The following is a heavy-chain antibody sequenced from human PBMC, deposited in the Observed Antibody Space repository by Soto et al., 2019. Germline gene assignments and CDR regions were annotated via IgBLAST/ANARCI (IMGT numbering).Heavy chain of an antibody. Sequence: ELQLVESGGGLVQPGGSLRLSCVASGFSFSTYWMHWVRQAPGKGLVWVSRINTAGTTTPYADSVKGRFTISRDNAKNTLYLQMNSPGAEDTAVFFRGGGGGDYGDYLDYWGQGALVTVSS. CDR3: GGGGGDYGDYLDY. D-gene: IGHD4-17*01. CDR1: GFSFSTYW. V-gene: IGHV3-74*01. CDR2: INTAGTTT. J-gene: IGHJ4*02.